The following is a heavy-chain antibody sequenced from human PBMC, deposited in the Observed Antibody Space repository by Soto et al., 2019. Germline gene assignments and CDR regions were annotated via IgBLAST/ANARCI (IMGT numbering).Heavy chain of an antibody. D-gene: IGHD2-2*01. V-gene: IGHV3-33*01. J-gene: IGHJ6*02. CDR3: ARDLSRGYCSSTSCYFFSEMDV. CDR2: IWYDGVSK. CDR1: GFTFSNYG. Sequence: GGSLRLSCAASGFTFSNYGMHWVRQAPGKGLEWLAAIWYDGVSKHYADSVKGRFSTSRDNSKNTVYLQINSLRAEDTAVYYCARDLSRGYCSSTSCYFFSEMDVWGQGTTVTVSS.